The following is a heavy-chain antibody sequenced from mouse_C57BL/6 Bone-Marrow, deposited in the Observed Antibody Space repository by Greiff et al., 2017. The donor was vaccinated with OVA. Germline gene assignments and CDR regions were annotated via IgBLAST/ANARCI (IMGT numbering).Heavy chain of an antibody. Sequence: QVHVKQSGPGLVQPSQSLSITCTVSGFSLTSYGVHWVRQSPGKGLEWLGVIWSGGSTDYNAAFISRLSISKDNSKSQVFFKMNSLQADDTAIYYCARRGEYGPYYFDYWGQGTTLTVSS. CDR1: GFSLTSYG. CDR3: ARRGEYGPYYFDY. V-gene: IGHV2-2*01. J-gene: IGHJ2*01. D-gene: IGHD1-1*02. CDR2: IWSGGST.